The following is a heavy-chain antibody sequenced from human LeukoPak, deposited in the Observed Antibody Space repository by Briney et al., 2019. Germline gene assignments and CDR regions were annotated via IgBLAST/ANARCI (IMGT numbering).Heavy chain of an antibody. V-gene: IGHV4-59*01. CDR2: IYYSGST. Sequence: PSETLSLTCTVSGSSISSYYWSWIRQPPGKGLEWIGYIYYSGSTNYNPSLKSRVTISVDTSKNQFSLKLSSVTAADTAVYYCARVVTRGYYYYMDVWGKGTTVTISS. CDR3: ARVVTRGYYYYMDV. D-gene: IGHD2-21*02. CDR1: GSSISSYY. J-gene: IGHJ6*03.